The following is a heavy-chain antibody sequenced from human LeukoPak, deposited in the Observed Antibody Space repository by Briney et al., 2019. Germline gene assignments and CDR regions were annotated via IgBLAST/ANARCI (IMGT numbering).Heavy chain of an antibody. CDR1: GFTVSSNY. Sequence: GGSLRLSCAASGFTVSSNYMSWVRQAPGKGLEWVSVIYSGGSTYYADSVKGRFTISRDNSKNTVYLQMNSLRAEDTAVYCCAKQGRDWLRDYYYYMDVWGKGTTVTISS. J-gene: IGHJ6*03. CDR2: IYSGGST. CDR3: AKQGRDWLRDYYYYMDV. D-gene: IGHD3-9*01. V-gene: IGHV3-53*01.